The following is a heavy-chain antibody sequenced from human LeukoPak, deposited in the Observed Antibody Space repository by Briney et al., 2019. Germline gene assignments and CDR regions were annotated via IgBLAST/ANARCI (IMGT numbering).Heavy chain of an antibody. CDR1: GFTFSSYA. V-gene: IGHV3-30-3*02. Sequence: GGSLRLSCAASGFTFSSYAMHWVRQAPGKGLEWVAVISYDGSNKYYADSVKGRFTISRDNSKNTLYLQMNSLRAEDTAAYYCAKEPDYGDYFDYWGQGTLVTVSS. CDR2: ISYDGSNK. CDR3: AKEPDYGDYFDY. D-gene: IGHD4-17*01. J-gene: IGHJ4*02.